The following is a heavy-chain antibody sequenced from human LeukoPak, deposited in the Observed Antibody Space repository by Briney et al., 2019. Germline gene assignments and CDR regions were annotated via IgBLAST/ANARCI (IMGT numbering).Heavy chain of an antibody. CDR1: GGSFSGYY. J-gene: IGHJ3*02. Sequence: PSETLSLTCAVYGGSFSGYYWSWIRQPPGKGLEWIGEINHSGSTNSNPYFKSRVTISVDTSKNQFSLKLNSVTAADTAVYYCAKSNGYGLVDIWGQGTMVTVSS. CDR2: INHSGST. CDR3: AKSNGYGLVDI. D-gene: IGHD3-10*01. V-gene: IGHV4-34*01.